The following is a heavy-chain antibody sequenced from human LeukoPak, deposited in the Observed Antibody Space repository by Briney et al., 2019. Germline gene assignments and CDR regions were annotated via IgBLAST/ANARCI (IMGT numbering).Heavy chain of an antibody. J-gene: IGHJ5*02. D-gene: IGHD6-6*01. Sequence: ASVKVSCKASGYTFTSYDINWVRQAPGQGLEWMGGIIPIFGTANYAQKFQGRVTITTDESTSTAYMELSSLRSEDTAVYYCARNPIAAREGWFDPWGQGTLVTVSS. CDR3: ARNPIAAREGWFDP. CDR2: IIPIFGTA. V-gene: IGHV1-69*05. CDR1: GYTFTSYD.